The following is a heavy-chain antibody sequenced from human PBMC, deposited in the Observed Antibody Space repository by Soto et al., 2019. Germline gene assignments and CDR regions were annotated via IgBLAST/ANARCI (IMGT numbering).Heavy chain of an antibody. J-gene: IGHJ4*02. V-gene: IGHV1-18*01. D-gene: IGHD3-3*01. CDR2: ISAYNGNT. CDR1: GYTFTSYG. CDR3: ARDKETITIFGVVPFDY. Sequence: QVQLVQSGAEVKKPGASVKVSCKASGYTFTSYGISWVRQAPGQGLEWMGWISAYNGNTNYAQKLQGRVTMTTDTFTSTAYMQLRSLRSADTAVYYCARDKETITIFGVVPFDYWGQGTLVNVSS.